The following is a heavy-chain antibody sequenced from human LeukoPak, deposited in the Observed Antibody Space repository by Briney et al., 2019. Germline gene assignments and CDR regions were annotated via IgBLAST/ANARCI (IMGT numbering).Heavy chain of an antibody. D-gene: IGHD3-22*01. CDR1: GGSISSSSYY. CDR3: ARAPYYYDTPPDY. J-gene: IGHJ4*02. V-gene: IGHV4-39*07. Sequence: SETLSLTCTVSGGSISSSSYYWGWIRQPPGKGLEWIGSIYYSGSTYYNPSLKSRVTISVDTSKNQFSLKLSSVTAADTAVYYCARAPYYYDTPPDYWGQGTLVTVSS. CDR2: IYYSGST.